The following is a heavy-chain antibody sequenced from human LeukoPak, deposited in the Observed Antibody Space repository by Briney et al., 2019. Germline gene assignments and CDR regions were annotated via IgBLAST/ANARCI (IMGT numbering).Heavy chain of an antibody. V-gene: IGHV3-23*01. J-gene: IGHJ4*02. CDR2: ISGSGGST. CDR1: GFTFSSYG. D-gene: IGHD5-18*01. Sequence: QAGGSLRLSCAASGFTFSSYGMSWVRQAPGKGLEWVSAISGSGGSTCYADSVKGRFTISRDNSKNTLYLQMNSLRAEDTAVYYCAKLGVDTAMPAGDYWGQGTLVTVSS. CDR3: AKLGVDTAMPAGDY.